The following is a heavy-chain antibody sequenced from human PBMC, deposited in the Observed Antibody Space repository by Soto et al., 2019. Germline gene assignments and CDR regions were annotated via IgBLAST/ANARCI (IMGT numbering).Heavy chain of an antibody. J-gene: IGHJ3*02. CDR3: ARAPGYGGNSNAFDI. V-gene: IGHV4-4*07. Sequence: SETLSLTXTVPGGSISSYYWSWIRQPAGKGLEWIGRIYTSGSTNYNPSLKSRVTMSVDTSKNQFSLKLSSVTAADTAVYYCARAPGYGGNSNAFDIWGQGTMVTVSS. D-gene: IGHD4-17*01. CDR1: GGSISSYY. CDR2: IYTSGST.